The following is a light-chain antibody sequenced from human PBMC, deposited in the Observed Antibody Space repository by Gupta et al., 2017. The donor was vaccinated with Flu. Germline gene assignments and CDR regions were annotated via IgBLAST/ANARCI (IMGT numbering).Light chain of an antibody. Sequence: PATLSWSPGERATLSCRASQSVSTSLAWFQQKPGQAPRLLIYDALKRATGVPARFIGSGSGADFTLTITSLEPEDFAVYYCHQRSNCPVTFGGGTKVEIK. CDR2: DAL. CDR3: HQRSNCPVT. J-gene: IGKJ4*01. V-gene: IGKV3-11*01. CDR1: QSVSTS.